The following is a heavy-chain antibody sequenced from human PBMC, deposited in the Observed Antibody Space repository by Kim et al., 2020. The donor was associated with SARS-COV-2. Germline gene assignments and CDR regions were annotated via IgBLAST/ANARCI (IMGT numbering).Heavy chain of an antibody. CDR1: GGTFSSYA. CDR2: IIPIFGTA. D-gene: IGHD2-15*01. CDR3: ARDRVVVVAYYYGMDV. V-gene: IGHV1-69*13. J-gene: IGHJ6*02. Sequence: SVKVSCKASGGTFSSYAISWVRQAPGQGLEWMGGIIPIFGTANYAQKFQGRVTITADESTSTAYMELSSLRSEDTAVYYCARDRVVVVAYYYGMDVWGQGTTVTVSS.